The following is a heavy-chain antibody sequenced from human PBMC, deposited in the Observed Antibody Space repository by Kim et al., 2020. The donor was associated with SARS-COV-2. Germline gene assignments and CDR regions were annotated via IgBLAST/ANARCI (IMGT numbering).Heavy chain of an antibody. J-gene: IGHJ4*02. CDR2: IYRDAYT. D-gene: IGHD1-26*01. V-gene: IGHV3-53*01. Sequence: GGSLRLSCAASGFTVSRNYMNWARQDPGKGLEWVSLIYRDAYTTYADSVTGRFTISRDISKKTLYHQMDSLRADDTAVYFCTGRSASSGTKFVFDYWGQGVLVTVSS. CDR3: TGRSASSGTKFVFDY. CDR1: GFTVSRNY.